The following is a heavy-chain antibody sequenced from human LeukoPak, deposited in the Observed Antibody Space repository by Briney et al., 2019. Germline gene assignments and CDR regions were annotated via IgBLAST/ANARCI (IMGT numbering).Heavy chain of an antibody. J-gene: IGHJ4*02. CDR2: ILYDGSNK. CDR3: AKGGSGSYYGRGLDY. V-gene: IGHV3-30*02. CDR1: GFTFSSSG. D-gene: IGHD1-26*01. Sequence: GGSLRLSCAASGFTFSSSGMHWVRQVPGKGLEWVAFILYDGSNKYYADSVKGRFTISRDNSKNTLYLQMSGLTIEDTSLYYCAKGGSGSYYGRGLDYWGQGTLVSVSS.